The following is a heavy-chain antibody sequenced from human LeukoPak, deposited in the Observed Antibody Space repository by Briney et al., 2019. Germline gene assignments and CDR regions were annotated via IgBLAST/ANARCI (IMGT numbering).Heavy chain of an antibody. D-gene: IGHD3-22*01. J-gene: IGHJ3*02. CDR2: ISGSGGST. Sequence: GGSLRLSCAASGFTFSSYAMSWVRQAPGKGLEWVSAISGSGGSTYYADSVKGRFTISRDNSKNTLYLQMNSLKAEDTAVYYCARDKRTDGSGYYSDAFDIWGQGTMVTVSS. V-gene: IGHV3-23*01. CDR1: GFTFSSYA. CDR3: ARDKRTDGSGYYSDAFDI.